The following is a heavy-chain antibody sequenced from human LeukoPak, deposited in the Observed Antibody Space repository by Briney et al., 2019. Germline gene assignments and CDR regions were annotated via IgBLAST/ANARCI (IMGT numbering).Heavy chain of an antibody. CDR1: GYSISSGYY. V-gene: IGHV4-38-2*02. CDR2: IYSSGST. CDR3: ARSDGYGLVDI. Sequence: SETLSLTCTVSGYSISSGYYWGWIRQPPGKTLEWIGSIYSSGSTYYNSSLQSRVIIIIDTPKNHFSLTLSSVTAADTAVYYCARSDGYGLVDIWGQGTMVTVSS. D-gene: IGHD3-10*01. J-gene: IGHJ3*02.